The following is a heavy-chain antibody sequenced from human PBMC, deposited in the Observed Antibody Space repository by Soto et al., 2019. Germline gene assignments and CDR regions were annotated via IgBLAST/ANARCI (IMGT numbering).Heavy chain of an antibody. CDR1: GGTFSSYA. CDR2: IIPIFGTA. V-gene: IGHV1-69*06. Sequence: SVKVSCKASGGTFSSYAISWVRQAPGQGLEWMGGIIPIFGTANYAQKFQGRVTITADKSTSTAYMELNSLRSEDTAVYYCATDTAMATPYYYSYGMDVWGQGTPVTVSS. D-gene: IGHD5-18*01. CDR3: ATDTAMATPYYYSYGMDV. J-gene: IGHJ6*02.